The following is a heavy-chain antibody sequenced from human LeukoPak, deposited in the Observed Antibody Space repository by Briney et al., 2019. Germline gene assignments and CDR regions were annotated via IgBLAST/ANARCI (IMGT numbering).Heavy chain of an antibody. V-gene: IGHV1-69*01. CDR2: IVPIFGIP. CDR1: GENFRTSG. CDR3: ARGLGEVPFDY. D-gene: IGHD3-16*01. J-gene: IGHJ4*02. Sequence: SVKVSCKTSGENFRTSGISWVRQAPGQGLEWLGGIVPIFGIPSYAQNFQGRVMIVADVSTRTVYLEVRNLRSEDTAVFFCARGLGEVPFDYWGQGSLVTVSS.